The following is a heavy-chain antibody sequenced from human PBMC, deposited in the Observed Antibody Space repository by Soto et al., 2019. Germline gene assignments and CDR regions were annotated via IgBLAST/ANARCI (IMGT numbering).Heavy chain of an antibody. J-gene: IGHJ3*02. CDR1: GFGFSSYA. CDR3: AKATATGGGDFDI. D-gene: IGHD2-8*02. V-gene: IGHV3-23*01. Sequence: GGSLRLSCAASGFGFSSYAMSWVRQAPGKGLEWVSGITPGGGTTNYGDSVKGRFTISRDNSQNTVYLQMSSLTAGDTALYYCAKATATGGGDFDICGQGTMVSVSS. CDR2: ITPGGGTT.